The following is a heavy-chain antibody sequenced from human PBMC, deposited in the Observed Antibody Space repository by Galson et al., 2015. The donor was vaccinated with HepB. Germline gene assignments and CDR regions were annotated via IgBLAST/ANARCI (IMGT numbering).Heavy chain of an antibody. V-gene: IGHV3-21*01. D-gene: IGHD6-19*01. J-gene: IGHJ4*02. CDR3: ARDRGGWYDFDY. Sequence: SLRLSCAASGFTFSNYSMNWVRQAPGKGLEWVSSISSSSSYIYYADSVKGRFTISRDNAKNSLYLQMNSLRAEDTAVYYCARDRGGWYDFDYWGQGTLVTVSS. CDR1: GFTFSNYS. CDR2: ISSSSSYI.